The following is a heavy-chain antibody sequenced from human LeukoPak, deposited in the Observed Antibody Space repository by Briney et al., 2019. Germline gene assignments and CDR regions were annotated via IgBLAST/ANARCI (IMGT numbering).Heavy chain of an antibody. CDR1: GFTFNSFE. CDR3: ASYYYTSGTVDP. D-gene: IGHD3-10*01. Sequence: PGGSLRLSCAASGFTFNSFEMIWVRQAPGKGLESVSYISSRGSTMYYADSVKGRFTISRDNAKNSLYLQMNSLRAEDTAVYYCASYYYTSGTVDPWGQGTLVTVSS. J-gene: IGHJ5*02. V-gene: IGHV3-48*03. CDR2: ISSRGSTM.